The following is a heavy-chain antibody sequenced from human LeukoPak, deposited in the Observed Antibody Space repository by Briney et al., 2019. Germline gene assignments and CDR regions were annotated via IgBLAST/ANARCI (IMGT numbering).Heavy chain of an antibody. CDR1: GYTFTSYA. CDR3: ARDYGDILTAFLMGHFDF. CDR2: INPNSGGT. V-gene: IGHV1-2*02. Sequence: ASVKVSCKASGYTFTSYAMHWVRQAPGQGLEWMGWINPNSGGTNYAQKFQGRLTMTTDTSTSTAYMELGSLRSDDTAVYYCARDYGDILTAFLMGHFDFWGQGTLVTVSS. D-gene: IGHD3-9*01. J-gene: IGHJ4*02.